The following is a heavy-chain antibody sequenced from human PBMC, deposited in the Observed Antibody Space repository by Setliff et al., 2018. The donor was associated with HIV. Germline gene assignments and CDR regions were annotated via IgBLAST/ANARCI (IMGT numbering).Heavy chain of an antibody. Sequence: GGALRLSCAASGFTFRNAWMSWVRQAPGKGLEWVGRIKSKSDGGAVHYAAPVKGRFTISRDDSQDTLYLEMNSLTNEETAMYYCTTYSSVHYHSDCWGQGTLVTVSS. J-gene: IGHJ4*02. CDR2: IKSKSDGGAV. D-gene: IGHD3-22*01. CDR3: TTYSSVHYHSDC. V-gene: IGHV3-15*06. CDR1: GFTFRNAW.